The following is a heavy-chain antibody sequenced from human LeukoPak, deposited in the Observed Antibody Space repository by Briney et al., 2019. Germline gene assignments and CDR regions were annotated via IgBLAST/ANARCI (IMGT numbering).Heavy chain of an antibody. V-gene: IGHV3-23*01. J-gene: IGHJ4*02. CDR2: ISGSGGST. Sequence: GGSLRLSCAASGFTFSRYAMSWVGQAPGKGLEGVSAISGSGGSTYYADSVKGRFTISRDNSKNTLYLQMNSLRAEDTAVYYCAKAWGLAVANTFDYWGQGTLVTVSS. D-gene: IGHD6-19*01. CDR3: AKAWGLAVANTFDY. CDR1: GFTFSRYA.